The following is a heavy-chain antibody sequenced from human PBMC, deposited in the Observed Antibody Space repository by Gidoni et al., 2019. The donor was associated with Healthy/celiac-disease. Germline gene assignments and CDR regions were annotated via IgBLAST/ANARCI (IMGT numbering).Heavy chain of an antibody. Sequence: VQLVESGGGVVQPGRSLRLSCAASGFTFRSYGMHWVRQAPGKGLEWVAVIWYDGSNKYYADSVKGRFTISRDNSKNTLYLQMNSRRAEDTAVYYCARAHCSGGSCYLSDFDYWGQGTLVTVSS. CDR1: GFTFRSYG. J-gene: IGHJ4*02. D-gene: IGHD2-15*01. CDR2: IWYDGSNK. CDR3: ARAHCSGGSCYLSDFDY. V-gene: IGHV3-33*01.